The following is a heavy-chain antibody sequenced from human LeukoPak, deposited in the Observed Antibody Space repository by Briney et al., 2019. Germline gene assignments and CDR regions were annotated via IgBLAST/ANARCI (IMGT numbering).Heavy chain of an antibody. D-gene: IGHD1-1*01. J-gene: IGHJ4*02. V-gene: IGHV3-21*01. CDR1: GFTFSSYM. CDR3: ARSLTTLTYEGY. Sequence: GRSLRLSCAASGFTFSSYMMNWVRQAPGKGLEWVSSINSGSTYTYYTESVKGRFTVSRDNAKNSLFLQMNSLRAGDTAIYYCARSLTTLTYEGYWGQGTLVTVSS. CDR2: INSGSTYT.